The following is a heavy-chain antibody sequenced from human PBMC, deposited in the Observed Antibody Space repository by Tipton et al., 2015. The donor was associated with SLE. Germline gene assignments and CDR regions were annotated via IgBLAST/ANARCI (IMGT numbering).Heavy chain of an antibody. J-gene: IGHJ4*02. CDR1: GGSISSYY. CDR2: IYYSGSA. D-gene: IGHD2-21*01. Sequence: LRLSCTVSGGSISSYYWSWIRQPPGKGLEWIGHIYYSGSADYNPSLKSRVTISVDTSKNQFSLRLSSVTAAGTAVYYCASPYCGPNCYGFQYWGQGNRVTVSS. V-gene: IGHV4-59*01. CDR3: ASPYCGPNCYGFQY.